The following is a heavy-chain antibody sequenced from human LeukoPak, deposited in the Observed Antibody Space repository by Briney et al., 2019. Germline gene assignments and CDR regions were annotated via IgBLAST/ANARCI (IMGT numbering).Heavy chain of an antibody. D-gene: IGHD1-26*01. Sequence: GASVKVSCKASGYTFTGQYIHWVRQAPGQGLEWMGWINPNSGGTNYAQKFQGRVTMTRDTSISTAYMELSRLRSDDTAVYYCARVRELTWRYFDYWGQGTLVTVSS. CDR1: GYTFTGQY. CDR3: ARVRELTWRYFDY. J-gene: IGHJ4*02. CDR2: INPNSGGT. V-gene: IGHV1-2*02.